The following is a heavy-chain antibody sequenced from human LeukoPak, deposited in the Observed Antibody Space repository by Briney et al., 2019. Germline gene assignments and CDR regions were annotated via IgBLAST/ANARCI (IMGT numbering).Heavy chain of an antibody. J-gene: IGHJ4*02. CDR2: ISGSGGST. Sequence: GGSWRPSFAAPESTFSSNAMGGFRQAPGRGLEWVSAISGSGGSTYYADSVKGRFTISRDNSKNTLYLQMNSLRAEDTAVYYCAKGVAGTDYWGQGTLVTVSS. CDR1: ESTFSSNA. D-gene: IGHD6-19*01. V-gene: IGHV3-23*01. CDR3: AKGVAGTDY.